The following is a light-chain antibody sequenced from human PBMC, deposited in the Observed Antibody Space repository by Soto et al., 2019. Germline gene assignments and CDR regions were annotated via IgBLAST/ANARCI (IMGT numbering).Light chain of an antibody. Sequence: DIVMTQSPGTLSLSPGERATLSCGASQSVTGNYLAWYQQKPGQAPRLLIFGASTRATGIPDRFSGSGSGTDFTLTISRLEPEDFAVYYCQHYYTSYTTFGQGTKVDIK. CDR2: GAS. CDR1: QSVTGNY. CDR3: QHYYTSYTT. J-gene: IGKJ1*01. V-gene: IGKV3-20*01.